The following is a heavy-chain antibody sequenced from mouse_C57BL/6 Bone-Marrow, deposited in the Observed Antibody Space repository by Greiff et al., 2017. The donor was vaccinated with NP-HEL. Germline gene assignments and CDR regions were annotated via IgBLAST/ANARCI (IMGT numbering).Heavy chain of an antibody. CDR3: ARSRPTYYYGSSYRAMDY. Sequence: VQLQESGPELVKPGASVKISCKASGYAFSSSWMNWVKQRPGKGLEWIGRIYPGDGDTNYNGKFKGKATLTADKSSSTAYMQLSSLTSEDSAVYFCARSRPTYYYGSSYRAMDYWGQGTSVTVSS. D-gene: IGHD1-1*01. CDR1: GYAFSSSW. J-gene: IGHJ4*01. CDR2: IYPGDGDT. V-gene: IGHV1-82*01.